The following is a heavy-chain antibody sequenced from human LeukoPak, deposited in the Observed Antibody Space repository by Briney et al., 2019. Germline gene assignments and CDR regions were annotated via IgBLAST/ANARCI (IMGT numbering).Heavy chain of an antibody. Sequence: PGGSLRLSCSASGFTFSSYAMSWVRQAPGKGLEWVSVISDNGGGTYYADSVKGRFTISRDNSKNTLYLQMNSLRSEDTAVYYCARALVGATTVDYWGQGTLVTVSS. CDR3: ARALVGATTVDY. CDR2: ISDNGGGT. CDR1: GFTFSSYA. D-gene: IGHD1-26*01. J-gene: IGHJ4*02. V-gene: IGHV3-23*01.